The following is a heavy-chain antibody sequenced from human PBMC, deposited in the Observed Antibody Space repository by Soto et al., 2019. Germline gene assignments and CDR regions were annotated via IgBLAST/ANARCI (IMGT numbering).Heavy chain of an antibody. J-gene: IGHJ5*02. V-gene: IGHV4-59*01. D-gene: IGHD6-13*01. CDR2: IYYSGST. CDR3: ARYLGPAAGDNWFAP. Sequence: ETLSLTCTVSGGPISSYYWSWIRQPPGKGLEWIGYIYYSGSTNYNPSLKSRVTISVDTSKNQFSLKLSSVTAADTAVYYCARYLGPAAGDNWFAPWGQGTLVTVSS. CDR1: GGPISSYY.